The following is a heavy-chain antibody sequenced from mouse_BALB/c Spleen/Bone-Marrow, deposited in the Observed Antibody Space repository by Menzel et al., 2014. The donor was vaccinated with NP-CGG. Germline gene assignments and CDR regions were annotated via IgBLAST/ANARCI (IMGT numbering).Heavy chain of an antibody. D-gene: IGHD2-14*01. V-gene: IGHV14-3*02. CDR2: IDPAIFT. Sequence: EVQLQQSGAELVKPGASVKLSCTASGFNIKDTYLHWVKQRPEQGLDWIGRIDPAIFTKYDPKFQGKATITADTSSNTASLPLSSLTSEDTAVYYCAIYRYGWYCDVWGAGTPVPVSS. CDR3: AIYRYGWYCDV. CDR1: GFNIKDTY. J-gene: IGHJ1*01.